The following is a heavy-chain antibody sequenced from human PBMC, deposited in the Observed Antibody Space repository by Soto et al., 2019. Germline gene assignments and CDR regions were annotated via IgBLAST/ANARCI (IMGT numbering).Heavy chain of an antibody. CDR3: ARLRPSGTSDY. CDR1: GGSLSGNY. J-gene: IGHJ4*02. CDR2: INHSGST. V-gene: IGHV4-34*01. D-gene: IGHD1-26*01. Sequence: SETLSLTCAVYGGSLSGNYWSWIRQPPGKGLEWIGEINHSGSTNYNPSLKSRVTISVDTSKNQFSLKLSSVTAADTAIYYCARLRPSGTSDYWGQGTLVTVSS.